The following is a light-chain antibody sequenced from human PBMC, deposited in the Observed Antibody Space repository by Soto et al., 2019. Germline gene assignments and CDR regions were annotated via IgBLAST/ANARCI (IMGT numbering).Light chain of an antibody. Sequence: QSVLTQPPSASGSPGQSVAISCTGTSSDVGGYNYVSRYQQHPGKAPKLMIYEVNKRPSGVPDRFSGSKSGNTASLTVSGLQAEDEDDYYCSSYAGSSNVFGKGTKVTVL. CDR2: EVN. J-gene: IGLJ1*01. CDR1: SSDVGGYNY. V-gene: IGLV2-8*01. CDR3: SSYAGSSNV.